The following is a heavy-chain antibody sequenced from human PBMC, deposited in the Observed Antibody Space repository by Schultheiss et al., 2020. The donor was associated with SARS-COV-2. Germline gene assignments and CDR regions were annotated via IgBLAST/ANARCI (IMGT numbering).Heavy chain of an antibody. D-gene: IGHD3-10*01. CDR1: GGSISSYY. V-gene: IGHV4-59*08. Sequence: SQTLSLSCTVSGGSISSYYWSWIRQPPGKGLEWIGYIYYSGSTYYNPSLKSRVTISVDTSKNQFSLKVSSVTAADTAVYYCSRGAHYHGMAVWGQGTTVTVSS. J-gene: IGHJ6*02. CDR2: IYYSGST. CDR3: SRGAHYHGMAV.